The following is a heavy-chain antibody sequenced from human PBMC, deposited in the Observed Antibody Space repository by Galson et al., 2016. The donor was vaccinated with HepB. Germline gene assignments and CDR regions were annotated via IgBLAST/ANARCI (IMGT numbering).Heavy chain of an antibody. V-gene: IGHV4-30-2*01. CDR3: ARQVPAARGDWFDP. J-gene: IGHJ5*02. D-gene: IGHD2-2*01. CDR1: GASISSGSDS. Sequence: TLSLTCAVSGASISSGSDSWSWIRQPPGKGLGWLGHIYHSGSTYYNPSLKRRVSMSVDTSLNQISLLLTSVTAADTAVYYCARQVPAARGDWFDPWGQGTLVTVFS. CDR2: IYHSGST.